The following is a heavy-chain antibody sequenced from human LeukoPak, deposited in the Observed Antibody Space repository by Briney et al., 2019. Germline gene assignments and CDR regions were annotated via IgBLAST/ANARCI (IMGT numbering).Heavy chain of an antibody. CDR1: GGTFSSYA. CDR3: ASGLSGSYYYFDY. D-gene: IGHD1-26*01. Sequence: ASVKVSCKASGGTFSSYAISWVRQAPGQGLEWMGRIIPILGIANYAQKFQGRVTITADKSTSTAYMELSSLKASDTAMYYCASGLSGSYYYFDYWGQGTLVTVSS. V-gene: IGHV1-69*04. CDR2: IIPILGIA. J-gene: IGHJ4*02.